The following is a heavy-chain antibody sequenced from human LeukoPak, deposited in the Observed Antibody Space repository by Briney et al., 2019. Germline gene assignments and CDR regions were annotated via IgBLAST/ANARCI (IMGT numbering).Heavy chain of an antibody. CDR1: GFTFSSYE. CDR3: VRVQNMVTTLDY. V-gene: IGHV3-48*03. Sequence: PGGSLRLSCAASGFTFSSYEMSWVRQAPGKGLEWLSYIRSSGSSIYYADSVKGRLTISRDNAKNSLYLQMNSMRAEDTAVYYCVRVQNMVTTLDYWGQGTLVTVSS. CDR2: IRSSGSSI. J-gene: IGHJ4*02. D-gene: IGHD4-17*01.